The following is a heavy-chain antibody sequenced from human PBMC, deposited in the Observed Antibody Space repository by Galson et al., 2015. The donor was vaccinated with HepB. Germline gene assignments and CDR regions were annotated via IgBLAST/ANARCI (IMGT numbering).Heavy chain of an antibody. D-gene: IGHD1-1*01. CDR2: ISAYNGNT. V-gene: IGHV1-18*01. J-gene: IGHJ4*02. CDR3: ARVPPPYNWNAVDY. CDR1: GYTFTNYG. Sequence: SVKVSCKASGYTFTNYGFSWVRQAPGQGLEWMGWISAYNGNTNYAQKLQGRVTMTTDTSTSTAYMELRSLRSDDTAVYYCARVPPPYNWNAVDYWGQGTLVTVSS.